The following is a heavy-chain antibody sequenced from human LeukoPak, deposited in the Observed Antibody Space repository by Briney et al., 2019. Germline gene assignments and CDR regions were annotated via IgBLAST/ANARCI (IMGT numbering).Heavy chain of an antibody. V-gene: IGHV3-21*01. J-gene: IGHJ3*02. D-gene: IGHD6-13*01. CDR1: GFTLDSYW. Sequence: PGGSLRLSCAASGFTLDSYWMTWVRQAPGKGLEWVSSISSSSSYIYYADSVKGRFTISRDNAKNSLYLQMNSLRAEDTAVYYCARFLSAAGTGAFDIWGQGTMVTVSS. CDR2: ISSSSSYI. CDR3: ARFLSAAGTGAFDI.